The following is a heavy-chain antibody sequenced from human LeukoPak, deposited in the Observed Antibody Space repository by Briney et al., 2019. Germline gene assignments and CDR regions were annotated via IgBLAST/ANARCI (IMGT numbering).Heavy chain of an antibody. Sequence: GSLRLSCAASGFTVSSNYMSWIRQPPGKGPEWIGEINHSGTTNSHPSLKSRVTISADTSKNQVSLKLASVTAADTAVYYCAGEEAAQDFDAFHIWGQGTMVTVSS. D-gene: IGHD3-10*01. J-gene: IGHJ3*02. CDR2: INHSGTT. CDR3: AGEEAAQDFDAFHI. CDR1: GFTVSSNY. V-gene: IGHV4-34*08.